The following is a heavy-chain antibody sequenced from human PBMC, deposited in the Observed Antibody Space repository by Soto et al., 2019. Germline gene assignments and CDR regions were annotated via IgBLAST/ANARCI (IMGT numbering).Heavy chain of an antibody. D-gene: IGHD1-1*01. CDR1: GYTFTDFY. Sequence: QEQLVQSGTEVKKPGASVTVSCKSSGYTFTDFYLHWLRQAPGQGLEWVGWINPKTGDTKSSQKFQGRVTMSRDTSVSTAYIDLTSLNSDDTAMYYGATGTNGTTGWYHPWGQGTRVTVSS. J-gene: IGHJ5*02. V-gene: IGHV1-2*02. CDR3: ATGTNGTTGWYHP. CDR2: INPKTGDT.